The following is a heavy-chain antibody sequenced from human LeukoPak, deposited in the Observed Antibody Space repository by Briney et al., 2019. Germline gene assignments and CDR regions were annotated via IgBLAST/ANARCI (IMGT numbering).Heavy chain of an antibody. CDR1: GGSISSYY. CDR2: IYYSGST. CDR3: ARETSQKGAHYMDV. V-gene: IGHV4-59*01. J-gene: IGHJ6*03. D-gene: IGHD3-16*01. Sequence: PSETLSLTCTVSGGSISSYYWSWIRQPPGKGLEWIGYIYYSGSTNYNPSLKSRVTISVDTSKNQFSLKLSSGTAADTAVYHCARETSQKGAHYMDVWGKGTTVTISS.